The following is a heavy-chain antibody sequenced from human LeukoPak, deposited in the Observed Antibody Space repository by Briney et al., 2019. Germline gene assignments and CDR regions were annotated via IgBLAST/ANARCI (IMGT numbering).Heavy chain of an antibody. CDR3: ANGSGSLFDY. Sequence: SETLSLTCAVYGGSFSGYYWSWIRQPPGKGLEWIGEINHSGSTNYNPSLKSRVTISVDTSKNQFSLKLSSVTTADTAVYYCANGSGSLFDYWGQGTLVTVSS. CDR2: INHSGST. J-gene: IGHJ4*02. V-gene: IGHV4-34*01. CDR1: GGSFSGYY. D-gene: IGHD3-10*01.